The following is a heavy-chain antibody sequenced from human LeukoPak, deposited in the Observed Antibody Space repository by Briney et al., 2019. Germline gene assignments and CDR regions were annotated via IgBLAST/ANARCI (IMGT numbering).Heavy chain of an antibody. CDR1: GYTFTTYW. CDR3: AKTLGYSGYFSP. V-gene: IGHV3-23*01. J-gene: IGHJ5*02. CDR2: ISGGGVNT. D-gene: IGHD3-22*01. Sequence: PGESLKISCEASGYTFTTYWIGWVRQAPGKGLEWVSAISGGGVNTYYADSVKGRFTISRDNSKNMLYLQMNSLRAEDTAVYYCAKTLGYSGYFSPWGQGTLVTVSS.